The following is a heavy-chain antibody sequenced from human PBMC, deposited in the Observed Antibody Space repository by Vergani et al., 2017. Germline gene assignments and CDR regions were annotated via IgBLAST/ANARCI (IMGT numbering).Heavy chain of an antibody. J-gene: IGHJ4*02. Sequence: EVQLLQSEGAVVQPGGSLRLSCVASGLNFSSHAMSWVRQGHGQGLEWVLSNKNTGVSTHYADCVKGRFTISRDNTKNTLYLQMNSLLVEDTAVYYCGIGSYNYNWGQGTLVTVSS. V-gene: IGHV3-23*01. CDR1: GLNFSSHA. D-gene: IGHD1-1*01. CDR3: GIGSYNYN. CDR2: NKNTGVST.